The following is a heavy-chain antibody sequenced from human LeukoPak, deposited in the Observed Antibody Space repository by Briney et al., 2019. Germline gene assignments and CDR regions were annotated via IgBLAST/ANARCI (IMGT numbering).Heavy chain of an antibody. CDR2: DDHRYDT. Sequence: PSETLSLTCAVYGGSFRRYYWSWIRQSPGKGLDWIAEDDHRYDTNYNPPVKSRVTKSVDTSKNQFSLKVRSLSAADTAVYYCARGATISETGYFDFWGQGTPVTVSS. V-gene: IGHV4-34*01. D-gene: IGHD5-24*01. CDR1: GGSFRRYY. J-gene: IGHJ4*03. CDR3: ARGATISETGYFDF.